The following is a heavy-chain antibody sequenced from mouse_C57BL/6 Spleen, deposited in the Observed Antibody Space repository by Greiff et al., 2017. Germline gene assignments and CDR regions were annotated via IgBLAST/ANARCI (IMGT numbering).Heavy chain of an antibody. CDR2: ISYDGSN. V-gene: IGHV3-6*01. J-gene: IGHJ2*01. CDR3: ARTDYYGSRLFDY. Sequence: EVKVEESGPGLVKPSQSLSLTCSVTGYSITSGYYWNWIRQFPGNKLEWMGYISYDGSNNYNPSLKNRISITRDTSKNQFFLKLNSVTTEDTATYYCARTDYYGSRLFDYWGQGTTLTVSS. D-gene: IGHD1-1*01. CDR1: GYSITSGYY.